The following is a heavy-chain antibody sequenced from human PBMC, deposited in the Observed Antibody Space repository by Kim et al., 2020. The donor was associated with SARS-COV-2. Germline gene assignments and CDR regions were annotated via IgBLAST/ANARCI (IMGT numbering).Heavy chain of an antibody. D-gene: IGHD3-22*01. CDR1: GFTFSDYY. CDR2: ISSSGSTI. Sequence: GGSLRLSCAASGFTFSDYYMSWIRQAPGKGLEWVSYISSSGSTIYYADSVKGRFTISRDNAKNSLYLQMNSLRAEDTAVYYCARDHPLYDSSGYYGYWGQGTLVTVSS. V-gene: IGHV3-11*01. J-gene: IGHJ4*02. CDR3: ARDHPLYDSSGYYGY.